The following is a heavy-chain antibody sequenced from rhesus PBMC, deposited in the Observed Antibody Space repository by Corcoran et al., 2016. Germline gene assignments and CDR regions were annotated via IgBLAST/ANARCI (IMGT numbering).Heavy chain of an antibody. V-gene: IGHV3-100*01. CDR2: INEGGDIT. J-gene: IGHJ4*01. CDR1: GFSFTNSL. Sequence: EVQLVESGGGLVLPGGSLTLSCVVSGFSFTNSLMHWVRQLPGKVLPGVSGINEGGDITWYADSMKGRFTISRDNAKYSLFLHMNSLRAEDTAVYYCTAGSPCSGGVCYAFEYWGQGVLGTVSS. CDR3: TAGSPCSGGVCYAFEY. D-gene: IGHD2-39*02.